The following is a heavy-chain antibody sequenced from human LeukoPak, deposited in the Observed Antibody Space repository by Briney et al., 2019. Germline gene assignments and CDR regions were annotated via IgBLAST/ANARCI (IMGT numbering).Heavy chain of an antibody. CDR2: IYTSGST. CDR1: GASISDYY. Sequence: SETLSLTCIVSGASISDYYRSWIRQPAGKGLEWIGRIYTSGSTNYNPSLKSRVTMSVDTSKNQFSLKLSSVTAADTAVYYCARVRGYSYGPFDYWGQGTVVTVSS. V-gene: IGHV4-4*07. D-gene: IGHD5-18*01. J-gene: IGHJ4*02. CDR3: ARVRGYSYGPFDY.